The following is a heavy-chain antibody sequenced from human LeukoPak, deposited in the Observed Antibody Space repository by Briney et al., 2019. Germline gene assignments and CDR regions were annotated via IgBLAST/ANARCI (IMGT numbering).Heavy chain of an antibody. CDR1: GFTFSNYA. D-gene: IGHD3-9*01. V-gene: IGHV3-23*01. Sequence: PGGSLRLSCAASGFTFSNYAMSWVRQPPGKGLEWVSAISGNAGRTYYADSVKGRFAISRDNSKDTLYLQMNSLRAEDTGVYYCARDDMPTGYIYDYWGQGTLVTVSS. CDR2: ISGNAGRT. CDR3: ARDDMPTGYIYDY. J-gene: IGHJ4*02.